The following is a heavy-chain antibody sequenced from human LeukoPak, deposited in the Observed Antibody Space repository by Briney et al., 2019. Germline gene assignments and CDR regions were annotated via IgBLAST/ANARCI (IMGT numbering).Heavy chain of an antibody. J-gene: IGHJ6*02. D-gene: IGHD3-10*01. V-gene: IGHV1-18*01. CDR3: ARVFGGGNGYGLDV. CDR1: GYTFMNYD. Sequence: ASVKVSCKASGYTFMNYDFNWVRQAPGQGLEWMGWISAYNGNTNYAQKVQGRVTMTTDTSTSTAYMELRSLTSDDTAVYCCARVFGGGNGYGLDVWGQGTAVTVSS. CDR2: ISAYNGNT.